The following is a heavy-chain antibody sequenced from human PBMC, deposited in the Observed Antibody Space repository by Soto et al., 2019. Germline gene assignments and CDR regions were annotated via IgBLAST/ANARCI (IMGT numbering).Heavy chain of an antibody. V-gene: IGHV1-8*01. D-gene: IGHD3-10*01. CDR3: ERGRASGSYYLLDY. CDR1: GNTFTSYD. CDR2: INPNSGNI. Sequence: ASVKVSCKASGNTFTSYDINWVRQATGHGLEWMGWINPNSGNIGYAQKFQGRVTMTRDTAIRTAYMEVSRLRSDDTAVYYCERGRASGSYYLLDYWGQGNLVTVSS. J-gene: IGHJ4*02.